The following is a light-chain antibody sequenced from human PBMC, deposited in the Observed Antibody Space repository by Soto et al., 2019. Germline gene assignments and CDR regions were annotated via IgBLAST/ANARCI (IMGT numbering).Light chain of an antibody. CDR3: QQYNNWPWT. J-gene: IGKJ1*01. CDR1: QSVTSD. V-gene: IGKV3-15*01. Sequence: EIVMTQSPATLSVSPGERATLSCRASQSVTSDLAWYQQKPGQAPRLLMYGASTRATGIPARFSGSGSGTEFTLTMSSLQSEDFAVYYWQQYNNWPWTFGQGTQVEI. CDR2: GAS.